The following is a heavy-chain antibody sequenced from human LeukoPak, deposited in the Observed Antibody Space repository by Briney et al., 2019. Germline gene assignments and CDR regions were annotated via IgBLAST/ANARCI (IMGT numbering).Heavy chain of an antibody. Sequence: SETLSLTCAVYGGSFSGYYWSWIRQPPGKGLEWIGEINHSGSTNYNPSLKSRVTISVDTSKSQFSLKLGSVTAADTAVYYCARVASTFYYYGMDVWGQGTTVTVSS. CDR1: GGSFSGYY. CDR2: INHSGST. CDR3: ARVASTFYYYGMDV. J-gene: IGHJ6*02. D-gene: IGHD3-16*01. V-gene: IGHV4-34*01.